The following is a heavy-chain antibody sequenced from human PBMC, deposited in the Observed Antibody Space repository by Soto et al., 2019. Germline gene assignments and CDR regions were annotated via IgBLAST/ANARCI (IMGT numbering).Heavy chain of an antibody. CDR1: GGSISSYY. CDR3: ARAGVGGGWYSSGYYYYYGMDV. D-gene: IGHD6-19*01. J-gene: IGHJ6*02. CDR2: IYTSGST. V-gene: IGHV4-4*07. Sequence: PSETLSLTCTVSGGSISSYYWSWIRQPAGKGLEWMGRIYTSGSTNYNPSLKSRVTMSVDTSKNQFSLKLSSVTAADTAVYYCARAGVGGGWYSSGYYYYYGMDVWGQGTTVTVSS.